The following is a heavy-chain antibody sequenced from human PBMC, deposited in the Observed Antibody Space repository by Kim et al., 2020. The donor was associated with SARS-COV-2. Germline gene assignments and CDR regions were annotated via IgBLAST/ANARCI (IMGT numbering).Heavy chain of an antibody. V-gene: IGHV4-31*03. CDR3: ARYGLRFLLDAFDI. D-gene: IGHD3-3*01. J-gene: IGHJ3*02. CDR1: GGSISSGGYY. CDR2: IYYSGST. Sequence: SETLSLTCTVSGGSISSGGYYWSWIRQHPGKGLEWIGYIYYSGSTYYNPSLKSRVTISVDTSKNQFSLKLSSVTAADTAVYYCARYGLRFLLDAFDIWGQGTMVTVSS.